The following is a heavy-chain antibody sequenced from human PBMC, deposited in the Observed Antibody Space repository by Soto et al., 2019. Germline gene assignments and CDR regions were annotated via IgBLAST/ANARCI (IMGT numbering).Heavy chain of an antibody. Sequence: QMQLQESGPGLVKPSQTLSLTCTVSGGSISSGDYYWSWIRQPPGKGLEWIGYIYYSGSSYYNPSLKSRLTISVDTSKNQFSLRLSSVIAADTAVYYCARDRSGYDPPSRMDVWGQGTTVTVSS. CDR1: GGSISSGDYY. CDR3: ARDRSGYDPPSRMDV. J-gene: IGHJ6*02. V-gene: IGHV4-30-4*01. D-gene: IGHD5-12*01. CDR2: IYYSGSS.